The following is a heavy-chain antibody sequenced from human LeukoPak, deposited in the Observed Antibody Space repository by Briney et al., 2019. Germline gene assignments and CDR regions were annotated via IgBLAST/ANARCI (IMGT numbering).Heavy chain of an antibody. CDR2: IYSDTNT. V-gene: IGHV3-53*01. J-gene: IGHJ6*04. Sequence: AGCLRLSCEVSGFTVSTNHMSWVRQAPGKGLEWVSVIYSDTNTYYADSVKGRFTISRDNSKNTVFLQMNSLRAEDTAVYYCARDREVVTAKAQMDVWGKGTTVTVSS. D-gene: IGHD2-21*02. CDR3: ARDREVVTAKAQMDV. CDR1: GFTVSTNH.